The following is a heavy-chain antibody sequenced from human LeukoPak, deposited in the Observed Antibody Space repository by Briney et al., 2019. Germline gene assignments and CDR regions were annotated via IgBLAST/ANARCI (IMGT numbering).Heavy chain of an antibody. CDR1: GGSFSGSS. CDR2: INHSGST. CDR3: ARRESDLAADGTGNAFDI. Sequence: SETLFLTCAVYGGSFSGSSWSWIRQPPGKGLEWIGEINHSGSTNYNPSLKSRVTISLDTSKNQFSLRLSSVTAADTAVYYCARRESDLAADGTGNAFDIWGQGTMVTVSS. D-gene: IGHD6-13*01. V-gene: IGHV4-34*01. J-gene: IGHJ3*02.